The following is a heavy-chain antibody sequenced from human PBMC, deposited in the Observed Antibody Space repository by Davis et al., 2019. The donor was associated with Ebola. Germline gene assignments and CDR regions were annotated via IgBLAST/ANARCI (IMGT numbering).Heavy chain of an antibody. V-gene: IGHV4-59*01. D-gene: IGHD5-18*01. CDR1: GGSISSCY. CDR2: IYYTGNT. J-gene: IGHJ6*02. Sequence: SETLSLTCTVSGGSISSCYWSWIRQSPGKGLEWIGYIYYTGNTNYNPSLKNRVTMSVDTSKNQFSLELTSVTAADTAVYYCVRLVYNYGYNYYGMDVWGQGTTVTVSS. CDR3: VRLVYNYGYNYYGMDV.